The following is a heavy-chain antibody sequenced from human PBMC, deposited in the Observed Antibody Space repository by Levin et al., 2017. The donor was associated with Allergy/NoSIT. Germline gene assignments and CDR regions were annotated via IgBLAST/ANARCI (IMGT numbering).Heavy chain of an antibody. D-gene: IGHD1-26*01. CDR1: GYNFKSYG. J-gene: IGHJ5*02. V-gene: IGHV1-18*01. CDR3: ATELASIVGAARWNWFDP. Sequence: ASVKVSCKASGYNFKSYGISWVRQAPGQGLEWMGWISAFNGNTNYAQKLQGRVTMTTDTSTNTAYMELRSLRSDDTAVSYCATELASIVGAARWNWFDPWGQGTLVTVSS. CDR2: ISAFNGNT.